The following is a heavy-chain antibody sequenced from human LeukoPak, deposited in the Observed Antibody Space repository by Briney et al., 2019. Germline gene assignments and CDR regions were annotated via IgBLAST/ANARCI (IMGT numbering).Heavy chain of an antibody. CDR3: AKDRYDYVWGSYVINWFDP. J-gene: IGHJ5*02. V-gene: IGHV4-34*01. CDR1: GGSFSGYY. D-gene: IGHD3-16*01. Sequence: SETLSLTCAVYGGSFSGYYWSWIRQPPGKGLEWIGEINHSGSTNYNPSLKSRVTISVDTSKNQFSLKLSSVTAADTAVYYCAKDRYDYVWGSYVINWFDPWGQGTLVTVSS. CDR2: INHSGST.